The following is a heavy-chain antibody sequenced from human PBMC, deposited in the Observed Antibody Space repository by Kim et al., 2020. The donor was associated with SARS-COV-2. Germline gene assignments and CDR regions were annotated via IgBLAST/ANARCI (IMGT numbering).Heavy chain of an antibody. D-gene: IGHD3-10*01. CDR1: GFTFSSYG. J-gene: IGHJ4*01. Sequence: GGSLRVSCAASGFTFSSYGIHWVRQAPGKGLEWVAVISYDGSDKYYADSVKGRFTISRDNSKNTLYLQMNSLRAEDTAVYYCAKGCVWGSGPLEGYCFD. CDR3: AKGCVWGSGPLEGYCFD. CDR2: ISYDGSDK. V-gene: IGHV3-30*18.